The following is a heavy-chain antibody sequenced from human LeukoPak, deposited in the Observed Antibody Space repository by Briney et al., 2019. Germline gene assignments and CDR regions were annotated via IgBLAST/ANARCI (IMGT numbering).Heavy chain of an antibody. CDR3: ARLPGIAVAGTGYYYGMDV. CDR1: GGSISSYY. D-gene: IGHD6-19*01. V-gene: IGHV4-59*08. Sequence: SETLSLTCTVSGGSISSYYWSWIRQPPGKGLEWIGYIYYSGSTNYNPSLKSRVTISVDTSKNQFSLKLSSVTAADTAVYYCARLPGIAVAGTGYYYGMDVWGQGTTVTVSS. J-gene: IGHJ6*02. CDR2: IYYSGST.